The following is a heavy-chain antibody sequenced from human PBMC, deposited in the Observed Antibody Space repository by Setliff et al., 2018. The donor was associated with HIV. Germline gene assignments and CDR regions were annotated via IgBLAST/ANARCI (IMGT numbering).Heavy chain of an antibody. V-gene: IGHV4-38-2*02. CDR1: GYSINSSHF. CDR2: IYHRGNT. J-gene: IGHJ2*01. D-gene: IGHD2-2*01. CDR3: ARDKTYCNYSRCSRAGWYFDL. Sequence: SETLSLTCTVSGYSINSSHFWGWIRQPPGKGLEWVGSIYHRGNTHYNPSLKSRVTISVDTSKNQFSLKLSSVTAADTAVYYCARDKTYCNYSRCSRAGWYFDLWGRGTLVTVSS.